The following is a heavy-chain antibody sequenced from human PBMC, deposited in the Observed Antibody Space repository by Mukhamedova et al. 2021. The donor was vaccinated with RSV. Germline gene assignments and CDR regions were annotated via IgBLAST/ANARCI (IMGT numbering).Heavy chain of an antibody. D-gene: IGHD5-12*01. J-gene: IGHJ4*02. V-gene: IGHV3-11*06. CDR2: T. Sequence: TNYADSVKGRFTVSRDNAKNSLYLQMNSLRAEDTAVYYCARTATAAHPHDYSGQGTLVTVSP. CDR3: ARTATAAHPHDY.